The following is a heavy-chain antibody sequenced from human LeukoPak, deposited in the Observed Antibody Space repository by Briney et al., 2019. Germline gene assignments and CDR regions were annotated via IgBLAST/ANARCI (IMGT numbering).Heavy chain of an antibody. CDR3: ARESPPDAFDI. CDR1: GGSFGSHS. CDR2: IIPIFGTA. V-gene: IGHV1-69*06. Sequence: SVKVSCKASGGSFGSHSISWVRQAPGQGPEWMGRIIPIFGTAKYTQKFQGRLTVTADKSTSTLYMELNSLRSDDTAVYYCARESPPDAFDIWGQGTMVIVSS. J-gene: IGHJ3*02.